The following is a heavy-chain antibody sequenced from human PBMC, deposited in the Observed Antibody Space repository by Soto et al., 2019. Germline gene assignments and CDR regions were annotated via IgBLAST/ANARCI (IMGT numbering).Heavy chain of an antibody. D-gene: IGHD3-3*01. Sequence: DVQLAESGGGLVQPGGSLRLSCVASGQTFNRYWMSWVRQAPGKGLEWVANIKQDGSEEYYVDSVKGRFTISRDNAKKSLSLQVTSLRAEPTAMSYFVRTHFDSGCLDIYGMGVWGPGTRVIVSS. V-gene: IGHV3-7*03. J-gene: IGHJ6*01. CDR1: GQTFNRYW. CDR3: VRTHFDSGCLDIYGMGV. CDR2: IKQDGSEE.